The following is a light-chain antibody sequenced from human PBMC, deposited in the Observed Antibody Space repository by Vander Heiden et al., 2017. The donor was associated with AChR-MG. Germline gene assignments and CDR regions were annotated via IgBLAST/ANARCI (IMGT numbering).Light chain of an antibody. CDR3: QSYDSSRSRAV. CDR2: GNN. J-gene: IGLJ3*02. V-gene: IGLV1-40*01. Sequence: QSVLTQPPPVSGPPGQRVTIPCPGSGANIGAGYDVHVEPHRPGTGPHLLIYGNNNRPSGVPDRFSGSKSATSASLAITGLQAEDEADYYCQSYDSSRSRAVFGGGTRLTVL. CDR1: GANIGAGYD.